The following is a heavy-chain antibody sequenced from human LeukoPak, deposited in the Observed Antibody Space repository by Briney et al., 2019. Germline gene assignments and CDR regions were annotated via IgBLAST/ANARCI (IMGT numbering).Heavy chain of an antibody. CDR1: GFTFSSYT. CDR2: ITSNTRYI. CDR3: ARDAGYSSSWFDY. D-gene: IGHD6-13*01. Sequence: GGSLRLSCAASGFTFSSYTMNWVRQAPGKGLEWVSSITSNTRYIFYADSVKGRFTISRDNAKNSLYLQMNSLRAEDTAVYYCARDAGYSSSWFDYWGQGTLVTVSS. V-gene: IGHV3-21*01. J-gene: IGHJ4*02.